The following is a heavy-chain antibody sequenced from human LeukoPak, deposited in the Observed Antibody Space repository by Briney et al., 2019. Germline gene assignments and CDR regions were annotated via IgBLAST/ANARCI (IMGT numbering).Heavy chain of an antibody. CDR2: FHYSGTT. J-gene: IGHJ4*02. CDR3: ARVDANWGVVDY. V-gene: IGHV4-59*01. D-gene: IGHD7-27*01. Sequence: SEPLSLTCTVSGGSISTYYWGWLRQPPGKGLEWIGYFHYSGTTNYNPSLKRRVTISVDTSKNRFSLKLSSVTAADTAVYYCARVDANWGVVDYWGQGTLVTV. CDR1: GGSISTYY.